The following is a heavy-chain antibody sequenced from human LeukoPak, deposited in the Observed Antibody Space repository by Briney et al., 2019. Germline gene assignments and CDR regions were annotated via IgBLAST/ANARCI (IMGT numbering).Heavy chain of an antibody. J-gene: IGHJ6*03. V-gene: IGHV3-21*01. D-gene: IGHD2-2*01. CDR3: ARATYYAFLTMDV. Sequence: GGSLRLSCAASGFTFSSYSMNWVRQAPGKGLEWVSSISSSSSYIYYPDSVKGRFTISRDNAKNSLYLQMNSLRAEDTAVYYCARATYYAFLTMDVWGKGTTVTVSS. CDR2: ISSSSSYI. CDR1: GFTFSSYS.